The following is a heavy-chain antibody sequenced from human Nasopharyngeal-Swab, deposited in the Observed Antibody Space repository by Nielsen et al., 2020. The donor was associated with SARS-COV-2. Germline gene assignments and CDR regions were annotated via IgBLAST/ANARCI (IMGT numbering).Heavy chain of an antibody. V-gene: IGHV3-53*01. D-gene: IGHD6-19*01. CDR1: GLIVSYNY. Sequence: GESLKISCVASGLIVSYNYMSWVRQVPGKGLEWVSVIYAGGDTYYADSVRGRFTISRDKSKNMVYLQMNSLTADDTAVYYCVRSLRQWLAHDSWGQGTLVTVSS. J-gene: IGHJ4*02. CDR2: IYAGGDT. CDR3: VRSLRQWLAHDS.